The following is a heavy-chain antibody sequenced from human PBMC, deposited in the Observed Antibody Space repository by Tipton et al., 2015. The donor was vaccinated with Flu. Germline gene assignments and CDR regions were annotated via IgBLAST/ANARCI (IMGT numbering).Heavy chain of an antibody. Sequence: LRLSCTVSGGSISGYYWSWIRQPPGKGLEWIAYIYYSGSTNYNPSLKSRVTISVDMSKNQFSLKLNSVTAADKAVYYCARSPGYYFDYWGQGTLVTVSS. V-gene: IGHV4-59*01. CDR1: GGSISGYY. CDR3: ARSPGYYFDY. CDR2: IYYSGST. J-gene: IGHJ4*02.